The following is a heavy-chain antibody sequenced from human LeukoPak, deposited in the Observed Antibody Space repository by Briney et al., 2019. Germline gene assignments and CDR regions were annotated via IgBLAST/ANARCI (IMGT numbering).Heavy chain of an antibody. Sequence: GESLKISCKGSGYSFTSYWIGWVRQMPGKGLEWMGIIYPGDSGTRYSPSFQGQVTISADKSISTAYLQWSSLKASDTAMYYCARLIMVRGASDYYYYYMDVWGKGTTVTVSS. CDR3: ARLIMVRGASDYYYYYMDV. CDR2: IYPGDSGT. CDR1: GYSFTSYW. J-gene: IGHJ6*03. D-gene: IGHD3-10*01. V-gene: IGHV5-51*01.